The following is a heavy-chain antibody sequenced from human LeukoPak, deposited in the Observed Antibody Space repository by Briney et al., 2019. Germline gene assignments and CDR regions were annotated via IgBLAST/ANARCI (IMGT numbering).Heavy chain of an antibody. CDR1: GFTFSSYG. V-gene: IGHV3-30*02. CDR2: NRDAVNAK. J-gene: IGHJ6*03. Sequence: GGSLRLSCAASGFTFSSYGMHWVRQPPGKGLEWVALNRDAVNAKDYADSVKGRFTISRDNSKNTVYLQMNSLRGEDTAVYYCTRGYYYYMDVWGKGTTVTISS. CDR3: TRGYYYYMDV.